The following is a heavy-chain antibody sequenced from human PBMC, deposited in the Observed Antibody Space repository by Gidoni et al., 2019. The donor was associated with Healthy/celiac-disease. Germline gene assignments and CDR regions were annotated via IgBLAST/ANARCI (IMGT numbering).Heavy chain of an antibody. D-gene: IGHD6-13*01. CDR3: AISSSWYDY. Sequence: EVQMLESGGGLVQPGGSLRLSWAAAGFTFSSYAMSWVRQAPGKGLEWVSAISGSGGSTYYADSVKGRFTISRDNSKNTLYLQMNSLRAEDTAVYYCAISSSWYDYWGQGTLVTVSS. J-gene: IGHJ4*02. CDR2: ISGSGGST. V-gene: IGHV3-23*01. CDR1: GFTFSSYA.